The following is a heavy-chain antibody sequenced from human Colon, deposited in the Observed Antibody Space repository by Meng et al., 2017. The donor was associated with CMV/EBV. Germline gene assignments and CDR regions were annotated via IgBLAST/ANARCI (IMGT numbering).Heavy chain of an antibody. J-gene: IGHJ4*02. CDR2: IYWDDDK. Sequence: QTPWKESGPTLVKPTPTLTLTCTFSGFSRSTIGMGVGWIRQPPGKALEWLGVIYWDDDKRYSPSLKSRLTITKDTSKNQVVLTMTNLDPLDTATYYCAHRPYGSGSYFFDYWGQGTLVTVSS. CDR3: AHRPYGSGSYFFDY. D-gene: IGHD3-10*01. CDR1: GFSRSTIGMG. V-gene: IGHV2-5*02.